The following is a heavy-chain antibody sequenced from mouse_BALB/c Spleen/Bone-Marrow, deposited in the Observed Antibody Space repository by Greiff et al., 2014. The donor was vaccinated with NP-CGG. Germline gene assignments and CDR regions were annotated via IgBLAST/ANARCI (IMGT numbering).Heavy chain of an antibody. D-gene: IGHD2-4*01. V-gene: IGHV1-87*01. CDR3: ARGDYDYDDWFAY. Sequence: VKLMESGAELARPGASAKLSCKASGYTFTSYWMQWVKQRPGQGLEWIGAIYPGDGDTRYTQKFKGKATLTADKSSSTAYMQLSSLASEDSAVYYCARGDYDYDDWFAYWGQGTLVTVSA. CDR2: IYPGDGDT. J-gene: IGHJ3*01. CDR1: GYTFTSYW.